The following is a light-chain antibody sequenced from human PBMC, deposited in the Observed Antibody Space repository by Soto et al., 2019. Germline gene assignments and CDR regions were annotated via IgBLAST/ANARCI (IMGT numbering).Light chain of an antibody. CDR2: EVT. CDR1: NRDVGGYNY. CDR3: SSYSGSSALDVI. V-gene: IGLV2-14*01. J-gene: IGLJ2*01. Sequence: QSALAQPASVSGSPGQSITISCAGTNRDVGGYNYVSWYQQYPGKAPKLIIYEVTYRPSGVSNRFSGSKSGNTASLTISGLQAEDEADYYCSSYSGSSALDVIFGGGTKVTVL.